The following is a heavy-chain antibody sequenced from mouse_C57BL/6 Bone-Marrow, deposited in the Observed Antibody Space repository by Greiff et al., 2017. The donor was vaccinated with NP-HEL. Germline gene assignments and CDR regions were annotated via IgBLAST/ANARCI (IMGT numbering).Heavy chain of an antibody. CDR2: IYPRSGNT. V-gene: IGHV1-81*01. CDR3: ARYGYYPFAY. Sequence: QVHVKQSGAELARPGASVKLSCKASGYTFTSYGISWVKQRTGQGLEWIGEIYPRSGNTYYNEKFKGKATLTADKSSSTAYMELRSLTSEDSAVYFCARYGYYPFAYWGQGTLVTVSA. D-gene: IGHD2-3*01. CDR1: GYTFTSYG. J-gene: IGHJ3*01.